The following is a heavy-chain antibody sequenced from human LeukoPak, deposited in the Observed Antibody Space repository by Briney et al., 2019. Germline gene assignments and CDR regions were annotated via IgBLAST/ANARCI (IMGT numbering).Heavy chain of an antibody. J-gene: IGHJ6*03. V-gene: IGHV1-2*02. D-gene: IGHD2-2*01. CDR1: GYTFTGYY. CDR2: INPNSGGT. Sequence: ASVKVSCKASGYTFTGYYMHWVRQAPGQGLEWMGWINPNSGGTNYAQKFQGRVTMTRDTSISTAYMELSRLRSDDTAVYYCARSGTHCSSTSCYFGRGYYYYMDVWGKGTTVTISS. CDR3: ARSGTHCSSTSCYFGRGYYYYMDV.